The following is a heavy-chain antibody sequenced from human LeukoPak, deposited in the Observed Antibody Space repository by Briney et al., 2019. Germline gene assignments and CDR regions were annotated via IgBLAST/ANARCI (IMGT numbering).Heavy chain of an antibody. Sequence: GGSLRLSCAASGFTFDDYAMHWVRQALGKGLEWVSGISWNSGSIGYADSVKGRFTISRDNAKNSLYLQMNSLRAEDTALYYCALGGDNDYWGQGTLVTVSS. D-gene: IGHD4-23*01. CDR2: ISWNSGSI. J-gene: IGHJ4*02. CDR1: GFTFDDYA. V-gene: IGHV3-9*01. CDR3: ALGGDNDY.